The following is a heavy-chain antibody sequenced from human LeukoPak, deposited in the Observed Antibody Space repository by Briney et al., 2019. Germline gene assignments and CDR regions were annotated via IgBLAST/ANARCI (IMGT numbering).Heavy chain of an antibody. CDR1: GGSISSYY. CDR2: IYTSGST. CDR3: ARDKRMVRGVIIHNWFDP. Sequence: SETLSLTCTVSGGSISSYYWSWIRQPAGKGLERIGRIYTSGSTNYNPSLKSRVTMSVDTSKNQFSLKLSSVTAADTAVYYCARDKRMVRGVIIHNWFDPWGQGTLVTVSS. J-gene: IGHJ5*02. V-gene: IGHV4-4*07. D-gene: IGHD3-10*01.